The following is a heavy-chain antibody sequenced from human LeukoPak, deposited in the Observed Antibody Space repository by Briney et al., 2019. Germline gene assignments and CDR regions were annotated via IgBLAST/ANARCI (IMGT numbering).Heavy chain of an antibody. V-gene: IGHV3-21*01. CDR1: GFTFSSYN. Sequence: KSGGSLRLSCAASGFTFSSYNMDWVRQAPGKGLEWVSFIDTSSRYIYQADSVKGRFTISRDNAKSSLFLQMNSLRAEDTAVYYCARVGGHCTSTSCSPPDYWGQGTLVTVSS. CDR2: IDTSSRYI. D-gene: IGHD2-2*01. J-gene: IGHJ4*02. CDR3: ARVGGHCTSTSCSPPDY.